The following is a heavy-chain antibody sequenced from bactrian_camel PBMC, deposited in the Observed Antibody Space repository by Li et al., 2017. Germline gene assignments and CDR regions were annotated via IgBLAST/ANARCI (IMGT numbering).Heavy chain of an antibody. CDR3: ARRGYDY. CDR1: GFTFSSYA. V-gene: IGHV3S7*01. CDR2: IHDDGSIT. Sequence: HVQLVESGGGSVQAGGSLRLSCAASGFTFSSYAMSWVRQAPGKGLEWVSSIHDDGSITYYSDSVKVRFTISRDNAKNALYLQLTSLKTEDTAMYYCARRGYDYWGQGTQVTVS. D-gene: IGHD7*01. J-gene: IGHJ4*01.